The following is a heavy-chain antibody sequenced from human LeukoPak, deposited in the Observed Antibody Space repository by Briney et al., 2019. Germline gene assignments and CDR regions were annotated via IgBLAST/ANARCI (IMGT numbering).Heavy chain of an antibody. CDR3: AKDSQIWGWGYYYYYMDV. V-gene: IGHV3-9*01. J-gene: IGHJ6*03. CDR2: ISWNSGSI. D-gene: IGHD3-16*01. CDR1: GFTFYDYA. Sequence: GGSLRPSCAASGFTFYDYAMHWVRHAPGKGLEWVSGISWNSGSIVYADSVKGRFTISRDNAKNSLYLQMNSLRAEDTASYYCAKDSQIWGWGYYYYYMDVWGKGTTVTVSS.